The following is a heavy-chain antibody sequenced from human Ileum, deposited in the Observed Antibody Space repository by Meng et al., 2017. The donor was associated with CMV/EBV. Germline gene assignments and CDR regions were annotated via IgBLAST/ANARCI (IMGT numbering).Heavy chain of an antibody. D-gene: IGHD3-10*01. V-gene: IGHV3-23*01. J-gene: IGHJ4*02. CDR3: AKPDYYGSDFFDS. Sequence: GESLKISCAASGFTFSNYAVSWVRQAPGKGLEWVSGISRRGDGTYYADSVKGRFTISRDNSKNTVHLQMNSLRAEDTAVYYCAKPDYYGSDFFDSWGQGTLVTVSS. CDR2: ISRRGDGT. CDR1: GFTFSNYA.